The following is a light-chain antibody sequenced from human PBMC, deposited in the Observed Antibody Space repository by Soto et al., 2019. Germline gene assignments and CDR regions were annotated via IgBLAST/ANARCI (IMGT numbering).Light chain of an antibody. CDR1: QSVSSSY. CDR3: QQYGSSPVAWT. Sequence: EIVLTQSPGTLSLSPGERATLSCRASQSVSSSYLAWYQQKPGQAPRLLIYGASSRATGIPDRFSGSGSGTDFTLNISRLEPEDFAVYYCQQYGSSPVAWTFGQGTKWEIK. J-gene: IGKJ1*01. V-gene: IGKV3-20*01. CDR2: GAS.